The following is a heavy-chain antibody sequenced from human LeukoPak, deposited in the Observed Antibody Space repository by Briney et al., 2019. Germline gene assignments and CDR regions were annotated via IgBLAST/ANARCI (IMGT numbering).Heavy chain of an antibody. CDR1: GGSISTSLYY. CDR2: IYYSGRT. D-gene: IGHD3-10*01. V-gene: IGHV4-39*07. Sequence: SETLSLTCSVSGGSISTSLYYWGWIRQPPGKGLEWIGSIYYSGRTYYNPSLKSRVTISVDTSKNQFSLRLTSVTAADTAVYYCARDYYGSGSSHFDYWGQGTLVTVSS. J-gene: IGHJ4*02. CDR3: ARDYYGSGSSHFDY.